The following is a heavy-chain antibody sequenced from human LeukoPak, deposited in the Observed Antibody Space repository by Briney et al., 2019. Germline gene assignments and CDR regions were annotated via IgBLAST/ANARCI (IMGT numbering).Heavy chain of an antibody. CDR1: GGSISSYY. CDR2: IHYSGST. Sequence: SETLSLTCTVSGGSISSYYWSWIRQPPGKGLEWIGYIHYSGSTHYNPSLKSRVTISVDTSKNQVSLKLRSVTAADTAVYCCARTTEGGYTYNYFYYYYMDVWGKGTTVTISS. J-gene: IGHJ6*03. V-gene: IGHV4-59*01. D-gene: IGHD5-18*01. CDR3: ARTTEGGYTYNYFYYYYMDV.